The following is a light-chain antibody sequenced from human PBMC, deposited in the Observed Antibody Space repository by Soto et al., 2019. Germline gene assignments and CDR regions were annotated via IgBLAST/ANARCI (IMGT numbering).Light chain of an antibody. V-gene: IGKV1-5*01. Sequence: DIPMTQSPSTLSASVGDRVTITCRASQSISSWLAWYQQKPGKAPKLLIHEASRLESGVPSRFSGSESGTEFTLTISGLHAEDFATYYCQQYTTFPLTFGGGTKVEIK. J-gene: IGKJ4*01. CDR1: QSISSW. CDR2: EAS. CDR3: QQYTTFPLT.